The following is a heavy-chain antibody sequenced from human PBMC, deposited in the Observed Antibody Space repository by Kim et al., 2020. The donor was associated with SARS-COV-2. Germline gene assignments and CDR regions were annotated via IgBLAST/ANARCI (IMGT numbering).Heavy chain of an antibody. Sequence: SETLSLTCTVSGYSISSGYYWGWIRQPPGKGLEWIGSIYHSGSTYYNPSLKSRVTISVDTSKNQFSLKLSSVTAADTAVYYCAREVNDPFDIWGQGTMVTVSS. V-gene: IGHV4-38-2*02. D-gene: IGHD1-1*01. CDR1: GYSISSGYY. J-gene: IGHJ3*02. CDR3: AREVNDPFDI. CDR2: IYHSGST.